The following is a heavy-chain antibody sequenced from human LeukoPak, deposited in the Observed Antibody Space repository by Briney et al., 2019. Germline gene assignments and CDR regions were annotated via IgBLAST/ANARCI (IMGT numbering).Heavy chain of an antibody. J-gene: IGHJ4*02. CDR1: GGSISSGDYY. V-gene: IGHV4-30-4*01. D-gene: IGHD6-6*01. CDR2: IYYSGST. Sequence: SETLSLTCTVSGGSISSGDYYWSWIRQPPGKGLEWIGYIYYSGSTYYNPSLKSRVTISVDTSKNQFSLKLSSVTAADTAVYNCASSAAIAARGPSFDYWGQGTLVTVSS. CDR3: ASSAAIAARGPSFDY.